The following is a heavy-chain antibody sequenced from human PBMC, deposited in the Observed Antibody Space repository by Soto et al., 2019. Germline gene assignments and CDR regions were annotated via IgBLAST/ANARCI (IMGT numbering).Heavy chain of an antibody. CDR1: GYTVTSYA. CDR3: AREEGILSDGMDV. J-gene: IGHJ6*02. D-gene: IGHD2-15*01. V-gene: IGHV1-3*01. Sequence: GPSFKASCKRSGYTVTSYAMHWVRQAPGQRLEWMGWINAGNGNTKYSQKFQGRVTITRDTSASTAYMELSSLRSEDTAVYYCAREEGILSDGMDVWGQGTTVTVSS. CDR2: INAGNGNT.